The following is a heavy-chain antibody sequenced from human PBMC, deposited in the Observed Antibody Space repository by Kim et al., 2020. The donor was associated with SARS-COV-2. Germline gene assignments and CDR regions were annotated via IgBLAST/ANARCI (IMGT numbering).Heavy chain of an antibody. J-gene: IGHJ2*01. CDR1: GFTFSSYG. Sequence: GGSLRLSCAASGFTFSSYGMHWVRQAPGKGLEWVAVISYDGSNKYYADSVKGRFTISRDNSKNTLYLQMNSLRAEDTAVYYCAKDGGSGWTYWYFDLWGRGTLVTVSS. V-gene: IGHV3-30*18. D-gene: IGHD6-19*01. CDR2: ISYDGSNK. CDR3: AKDGGSGWTYWYFDL.